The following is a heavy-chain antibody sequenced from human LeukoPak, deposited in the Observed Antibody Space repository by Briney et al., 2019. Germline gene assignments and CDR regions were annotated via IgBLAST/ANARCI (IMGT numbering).Heavy chain of an antibody. CDR1: GCTFSSYS. V-gene: IGHV1-18*01. CDR3: ARPLTYYYDSSGRQACDI. D-gene: IGHD3-22*01. CDR2: ISAYNCDT. Sequence: ASVKVSCKASGCTFSSYSITWVRQAPGQGLEWMGWISAYNCDTNYAQKFQGRLTMTTDTSTNTASMELRRLRSDDTAVYYCARPLTYYYDSSGRQACDIWGRGTMVTVSS. J-gene: IGHJ3*02.